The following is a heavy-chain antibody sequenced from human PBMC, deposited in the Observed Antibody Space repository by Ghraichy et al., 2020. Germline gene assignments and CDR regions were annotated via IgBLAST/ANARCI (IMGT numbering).Heavy chain of an antibody. J-gene: IGHJ3*02. D-gene: IGHD3-22*01. CDR1: GGSLSTYV. Sequence: SVKVSCKASGGSLSTYVFMWVRQAPGQGLEWMGRIIPVFGTTNYAQKFQGRVTMTADESTRTISMELNSLRSEDTAVYYCARVRSDYYDSAGNDAFDIWGQGTMVTVSS. CDR3: ARVRSDYYDSAGNDAFDI. CDR2: IIPVFGTT. V-gene: IGHV1-69*13.